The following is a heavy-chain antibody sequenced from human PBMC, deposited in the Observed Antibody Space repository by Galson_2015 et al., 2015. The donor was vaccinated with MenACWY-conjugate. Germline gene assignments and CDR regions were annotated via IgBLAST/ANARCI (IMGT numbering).Heavy chain of an antibody. D-gene: IGHD2-8*02. V-gene: IGHV3-74*01. J-gene: IGHJ5*02. Sequence: SLRLSCAASGFIFRTSWLHWVRQAAGKGLVLVSRVNSDGRSTRYADSEKGRSSISRDNARNTLYPQMNSLRAEDTAVYYCARAYCTGTMGAGSFPPWSQGTLVAVSS. CDR2: VNSDGRST. CDR3: ARAYCTGTMGAGSFPP. CDR1: GFIFRTSW.